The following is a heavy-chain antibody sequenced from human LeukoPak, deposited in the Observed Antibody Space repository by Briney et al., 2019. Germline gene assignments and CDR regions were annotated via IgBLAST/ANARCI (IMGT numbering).Heavy chain of an antibody. CDR2: INHSGST. D-gene: IGHD3-22*01. CDR1: GGSFSGYY. Sequence: TPSETLSLTCAVYGGSFSGYYWSWIRQPPGKGLEWIGEINHSGSTNYNPSLKSRVTISVDTSKNQFSLKLSSVTPEDTAVYYCARDLNYDSSGYYPTPFDYWGQGTLVTVSS. CDR3: ARDLNYDSSGYYPTPFDY. V-gene: IGHV4-34*01. J-gene: IGHJ4*02.